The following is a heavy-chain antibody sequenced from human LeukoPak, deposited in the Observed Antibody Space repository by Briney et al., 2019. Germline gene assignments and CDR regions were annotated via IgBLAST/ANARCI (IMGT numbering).Heavy chain of an antibody. D-gene: IGHD3-10*01. CDR2: INHSGST. Sequence: KPSETLSLTCAVYGGSFSGYYWSWIRQPPGKGLEWIGEINHSGSTNYNPSLKSRVTISVDTSKNQFSLKLSSVTAADTAVYYCASHFPPNNDYGSGRYHYWGQGTLVTGSS. J-gene: IGHJ4*02. CDR3: ASHFPPNNDYGSGRYHY. CDR1: GGSFSGYY. V-gene: IGHV4-34*01.